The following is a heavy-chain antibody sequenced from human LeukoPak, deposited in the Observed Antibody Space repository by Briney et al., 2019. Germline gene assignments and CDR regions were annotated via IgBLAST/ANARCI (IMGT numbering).Heavy chain of an antibody. CDR3: ARVHPGYSYGLYY. D-gene: IGHD5-18*01. Sequence: SETPSLTCTVSGGSISSYYWSWIRQPPGKGLEWIGYIYYSGSTNYNPSLKSRVTISVDTSKNQFSLKLSSVTAADTAVYYCARVHPGYSYGLYYWGQGTLVTVSS. CDR2: IYYSGST. CDR1: GGSISSYY. J-gene: IGHJ4*02. V-gene: IGHV4-59*01.